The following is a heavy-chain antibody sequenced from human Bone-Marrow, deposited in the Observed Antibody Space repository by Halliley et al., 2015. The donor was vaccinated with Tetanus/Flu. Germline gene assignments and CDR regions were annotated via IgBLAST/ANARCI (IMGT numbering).Heavy chain of an antibody. CDR2: INHSGST. Sequence: LRLSCAVYGESFSGYYWNWIRQPPGKGLGWIGEINHSGSTNYNPSLKSRVTISVDTSKNQISLNLTSVTAADTAVYYCARAVWQRLPPSHYYYAMAVWGRGTTVTVSS. CDR1: GESFSGYY. D-gene: IGHD5-12*01. V-gene: IGHV4-34*01. CDR3: ARAVWQRLPPSHYYYAMAV. J-gene: IGHJ6*02.